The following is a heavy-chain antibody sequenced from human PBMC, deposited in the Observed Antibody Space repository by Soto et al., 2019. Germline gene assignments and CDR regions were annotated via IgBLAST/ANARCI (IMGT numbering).Heavy chain of an antibody. Sequence: SETLSLTCSLSGASITSTTDFWAWIRQPPGKELEWVGSIYYSSKTHYNQSLKSRTTISVDRSRNQFSLQVSSVTAADTAVYYCAKHLPRTGRFDYWGQGTVVTVSS. CDR3: AKHLPRTGRFDY. V-gene: IGHV4-39*01. CDR1: GASITSTTDF. J-gene: IGHJ4*02. CDR2: IYYSSKT.